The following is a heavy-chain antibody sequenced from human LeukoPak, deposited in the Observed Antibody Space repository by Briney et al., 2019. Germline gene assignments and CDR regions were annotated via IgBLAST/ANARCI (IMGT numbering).Heavy chain of an antibody. CDR2: ISSSSSYI. D-gene: IGHD2-2*01. Sequence: GGSLCHSCAASGFTFSSYSMNWVRQAPGKGLEWVSSISSSSSYIYYADSVKGRFTISRDNAKNSLYLQMNSLRAEDTAVYYCARDRDIVVVPAAMVDYWGQGPLVTLSS. CDR1: GFTFSSYS. J-gene: IGHJ4*02. CDR3: ARDRDIVVVPAAMVDY. V-gene: IGHV3-21*01.